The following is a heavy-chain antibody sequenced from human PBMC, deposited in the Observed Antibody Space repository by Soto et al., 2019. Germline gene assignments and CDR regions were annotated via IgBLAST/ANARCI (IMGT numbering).Heavy chain of an antibody. CDR2: IYYSGST. J-gene: IGHJ4*02. V-gene: IGHV4-31*02. D-gene: IGHD3-3*01. CDR3: ARVRGYDFWSGYYNGDY. CDR1: GDSTSSGLYY. Sequence: PSETLSLTCTVSGDSTSSGLYYWSWIRQHPGKGLEWIGYIYYSGSTYYNPSLKSRVTISVDTSKNQFSLKLSSVTAADTAVYYCARVRGYDFWSGYYNGDYWGQGTQVTVSS.